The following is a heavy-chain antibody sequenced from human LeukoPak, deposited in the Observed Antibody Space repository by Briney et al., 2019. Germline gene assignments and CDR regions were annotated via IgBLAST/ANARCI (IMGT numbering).Heavy chain of an antibody. CDR3: ARELDLSGYGYLDRYYYYYYMDV. Sequence: ASVKVSCKASGYTFTSYDINWVRQAPGQGLEWMGWISAYNGNTNYAQKLQGRVTMTTDTSTSTAYMELRSLRSDDTAVYYCARELDLSGYGYLDRYYYYYYMDVWGKGTTVTVSS. V-gene: IGHV1-18*01. J-gene: IGHJ6*03. CDR1: GYTFTSYD. D-gene: IGHD5-12*01. CDR2: ISAYNGNT.